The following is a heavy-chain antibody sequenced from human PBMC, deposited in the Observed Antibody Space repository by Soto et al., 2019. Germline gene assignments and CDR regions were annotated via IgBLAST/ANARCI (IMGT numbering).Heavy chain of an antibody. CDR3: TRSNCSSTSCYLGYYYGMDV. CDR2: IRSKANSYAT. J-gene: IGHJ6*02. CDR1: GFTFSGSA. V-gene: IGHV3-73*01. Sequence: GGSLRLSCAASGFTFSGSAMHWVRQASGKGLEWVGRIRSKANSYATAYAASVKGRFTISRDDSKNTAYLQMNSLKTEDTAVYYCTRSNCSSTSCYLGYYYGMDVWGQGTTVTVSS. D-gene: IGHD2-2*01.